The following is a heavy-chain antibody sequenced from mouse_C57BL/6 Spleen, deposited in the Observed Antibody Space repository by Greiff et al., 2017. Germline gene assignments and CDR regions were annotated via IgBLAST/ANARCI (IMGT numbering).Heavy chain of an antibody. CDR1: GYTFTSYG. J-gene: IGHJ4*01. Sequence: QVQLKQSGAELARPGASVKLSCKASGYTFTSYGISWVKQRTGQGLEWIGEIYPRSGNTYYNEKFKGKATLTADKSSSTAYMELRSLTSEDSAVYFCARLSIYYDYDGNAMDYWGQGTSVTVSS. CDR2: IYPRSGNT. D-gene: IGHD2-4*01. V-gene: IGHV1-81*01. CDR3: ARLSIYYDYDGNAMDY.